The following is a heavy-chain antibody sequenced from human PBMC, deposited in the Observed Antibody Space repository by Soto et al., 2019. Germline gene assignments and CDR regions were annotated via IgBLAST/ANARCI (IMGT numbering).Heavy chain of an antibody. D-gene: IGHD4-4*01. CDR2: IDPSDSYT. Sequence: PGESLKISCKGSGYSFTSYWTSWVRQMPGKGLEWMGRIDPSDSYTNYSPSFQGHVTISADKSISTAYLQWSSLKASDTAMYYCAGAPMTTVNGYYYYGMDVWGQGTTVTVSS. CDR1: GYSFTSYW. J-gene: IGHJ6*02. CDR3: AGAPMTTVNGYYYYGMDV. V-gene: IGHV5-10-1*01.